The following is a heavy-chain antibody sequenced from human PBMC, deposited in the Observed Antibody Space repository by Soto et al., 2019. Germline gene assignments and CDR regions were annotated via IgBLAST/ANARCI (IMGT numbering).Heavy chain of an antibody. Sequence: SETLSLSCTISGGSVSSGSFYWGCIRQPPGKGLEWIGYMYNRWSTNYHPPLKIRVIISVDTSKNQFSLKLSCVTAADTAVYYCARVSSSWYYLDYGGQGTLVTVSS. CDR2: MYNRWST. CDR3: ARVSSSWYYLDY. V-gene: IGHV4-61*01. D-gene: IGHD6-13*01. J-gene: IGHJ4*02. CDR1: GGSVSSGSFY.